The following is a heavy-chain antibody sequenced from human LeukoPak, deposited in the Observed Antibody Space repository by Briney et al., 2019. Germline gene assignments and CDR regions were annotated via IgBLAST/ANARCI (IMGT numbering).Heavy chain of an antibody. CDR2: IYSSGTI. CDR1: GGSISSYH. Sequence: SETLSLTCSVSGGSISSYHWSWIRQPAGKGLEWIGRIYSSGTITYNPSLQSRVTMSVDTSKNELSLKMSSVTAADTAVYYCTRDSGTTGEVKFDPWGQGTLVAVSS. V-gene: IGHV4-4*07. J-gene: IGHJ5*02. CDR3: TRDSGTTGEVKFDP. D-gene: IGHD3-10*01.